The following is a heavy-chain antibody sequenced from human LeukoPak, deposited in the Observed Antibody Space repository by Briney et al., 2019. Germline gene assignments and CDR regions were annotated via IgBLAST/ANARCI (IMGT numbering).Heavy chain of an antibody. D-gene: IGHD4-17*01. V-gene: IGHV4-59*11. CDR3: ARDLVTVTKGFDI. CDR1: DYSFSSHY. J-gene: IGHJ3*02. Sequence: SGTLPLTCAVSDYSFSSHYWTWIRQPPGKGLEWIGYLSYIGNTNYNPSLKSRVTISIDTFKNQFYLQMSSVTAADTAVYYCARDLVTVTKGFDIWGQGTMVSVSS. CDR2: LSYIGNT.